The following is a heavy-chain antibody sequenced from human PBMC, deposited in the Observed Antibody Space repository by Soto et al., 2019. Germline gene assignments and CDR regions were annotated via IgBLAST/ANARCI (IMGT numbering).Heavy chain of an antibody. CDR1: GGSFKSGSYS. Sequence: SETLSLTCTVSGGSFKSGSYSWSWIRQPPGKGLEWIGYVYHTGRTSYNPSLKSRVSISMDTSKNQFSLNLDSVTAADTAVYYCARSGGHMGIYYYYYGMDVWGQGTTVTVSS. CDR3: ARSGGHMGIYYYYYGMDV. CDR2: VYHTGRT. D-gene: IGHD6-13*01. J-gene: IGHJ6*02. V-gene: IGHV4-61*01.